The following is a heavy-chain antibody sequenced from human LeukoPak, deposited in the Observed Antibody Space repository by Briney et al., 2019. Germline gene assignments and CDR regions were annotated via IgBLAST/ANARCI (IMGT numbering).Heavy chain of an antibody. J-gene: IGHJ5*02. V-gene: IGHV1-18*01. CDR1: GYTFTSYG. CDR3: ARDSDSGWWTRSYWFDP. CDR2: ISAYNGNT. Sequence: GASVKVSCKASGYTFTSYGISWVRQAPGQGLEWMGWISAYNGNTNYAQKLQGRVTMTTDTSTSTAYMELRSLRSDDTAVYYCARDSDSGWWTRSYWFDPWGQGTLVTVSS. D-gene: IGHD6-19*01.